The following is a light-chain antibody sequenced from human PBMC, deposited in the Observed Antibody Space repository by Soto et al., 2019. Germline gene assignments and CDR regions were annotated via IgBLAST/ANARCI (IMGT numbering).Light chain of an antibody. Sequence: DIKVSQSPSSLSASVGDRVTITCRASQSISNYLNWYQQRPGKTPTLMIYAASSLQYGVPLRFSGSGSGTDFTLTISSLEPEDFAIYYCQQSFSTPITFGQGTRLEIK. CDR1: QSISNY. CDR2: AAS. CDR3: QQSFSTPIT. V-gene: IGKV1-39*01. J-gene: IGKJ5*01.